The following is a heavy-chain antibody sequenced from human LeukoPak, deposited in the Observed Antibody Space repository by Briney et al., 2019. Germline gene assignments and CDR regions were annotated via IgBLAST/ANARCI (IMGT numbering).Heavy chain of an antibody. CDR2: INSDGSST. CDR3: ARDSRYCSSTSCYQPGMDY. J-gene: IGHJ4*02. CDR1: GFTFSSYW. Sequence: GGSLRLSCAASGFTFSSYWMHWVRQAPGKGLVWVSRINSDGSSTSYADSGKGRFTISRDNAKNTLYLQMNSLRAEDTAVYYCARDSRYCSSTSCYQPGMDYWGQGTLVTVSS. V-gene: IGHV3-74*01. D-gene: IGHD2-2*01.